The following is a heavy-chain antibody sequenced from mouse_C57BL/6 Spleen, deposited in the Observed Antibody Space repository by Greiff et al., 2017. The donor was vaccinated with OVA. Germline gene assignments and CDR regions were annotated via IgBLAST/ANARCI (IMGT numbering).Heavy chain of an antibody. CDR1: GYTFTSYW. CDR2: IHPNSGST. CDR3: ARDEADYAWFAY. Sequence: QVQLQQPGAELVKPGASVKLSCKASGYTFTSYWMHWVKQRPGQGLEWIGMIHPNSGSTNYNEKFKSKATLTVDKSSSTAYMQLSSLTSEDSAVYYCARDEADYAWFAYWGQGTLVTVSA. V-gene: IGHV1-64*01. J-gene: IGHJ3*01. D-gene: IGHD2-4*01.